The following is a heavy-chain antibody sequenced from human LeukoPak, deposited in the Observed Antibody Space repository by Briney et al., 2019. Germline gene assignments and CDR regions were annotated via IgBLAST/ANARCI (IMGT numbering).Heavy chain of an antibody. CDR3: ARHNPPPTGFCSGTSCVMSGSQYFYMDV. J-gene: IGHJ6*03. V-gene: IGHV4-4*09. Sequence: KPSETLSLTCSVPGGSIRSSYWSWIRQPPGKGPEGIGYIYSSGTTNDSASLSSRVTISVDTSKNQLSLNLGFVTATDTAVYHCARHNPPPTGFCSGTSCVMSGSQYFYMDVWGKGTSVTVS. CDR2: IYSSGTT. CDR1: GGSIRSSY. D-gene: IGHD2-2*01.